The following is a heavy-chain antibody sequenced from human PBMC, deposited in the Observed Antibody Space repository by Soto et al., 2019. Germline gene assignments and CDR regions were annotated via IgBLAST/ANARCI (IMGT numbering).Heavy chain of an antibody. CDR2: IIPILGIA. CDR1: GGTFSSYT. D-gene: IGHD6-19*01. J-gene: IGHJ4*02. V-gene: IGHV1-69*02. Sequence: QVQLVQSGAEVKKPGSSVKVSCKASGGTFSSYTISWVRQAPGQGLEWMGRIIPILGIANYAQKFQGRVTITADKSTSTAYMELSSLRSEDTAVYYCARGRDGVAVAPDYWGQGTLVTVSS. CDR3: ARGRDGVAVAPDY.